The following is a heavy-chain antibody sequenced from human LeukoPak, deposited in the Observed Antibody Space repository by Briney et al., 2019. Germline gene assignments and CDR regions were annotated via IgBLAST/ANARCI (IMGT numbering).Heavy chain of an antibody. CDR2: ISSSSSYI. V-gene: IGHV3-21*01. Sequence: LEWVSSISSSSSYIYYADSVKGRFTISRDNAKNSLYLQMNSLRAEDTAVYYCARDAPPHDYWGQGTLVTVSS. J-gene: IGHJ4*02. CDR3: ARDAPPHDY.